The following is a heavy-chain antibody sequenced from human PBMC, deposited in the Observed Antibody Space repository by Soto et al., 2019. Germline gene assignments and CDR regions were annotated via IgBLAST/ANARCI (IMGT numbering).Heavy chain of an antibody. CDR1: GGTFSSYA. CDR3: AREEGIVGATYFDY. D-gene: IGHD1-26*01. J-gene: IGHJ4*02. CDR2: IIPIFGTA. V-gene: IGHV1-69*13. Sequence: SVKVSCKASGGTFSSYAISWVRQAPGQGLEWMGGIIPIFGTANYAQKFQGRVTITADESTSTAYMELSSLRSEDTAVYYCAREEGIVGATYFDYWGQGTLVTVSS.